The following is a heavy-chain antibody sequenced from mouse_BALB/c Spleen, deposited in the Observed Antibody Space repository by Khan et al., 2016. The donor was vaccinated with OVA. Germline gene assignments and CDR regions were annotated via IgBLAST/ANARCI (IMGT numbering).Heavy chain of an antibody. D-gene: IGHD1-1*01. V-gene: IGHV5-6*01. CDR1: GFTFSTYG. CDR2: ISSGGHYT. CDR3: ARHAYYYNSEGFAY. J-gene: IGHJ3*01. Sequence: EVELVESGGDLVKPGGSLKLSCAASGFTFSTYGMSWVRQTPDMRLEWVATISSGGHYTYYPDSVKGRFTISRDNAKHTLYLQMCSLNSEDTSIYYCARHAYYYNSEGFAYWGQGTLVTVSA.